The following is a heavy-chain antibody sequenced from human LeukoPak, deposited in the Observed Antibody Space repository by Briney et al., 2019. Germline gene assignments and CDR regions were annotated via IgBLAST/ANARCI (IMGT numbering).Heavy chain of an antibody. J-gene: IGHJ5*02. CDR3: ARGALIVGAPGVNWFDP. CDR1: GYTFTTYD. D-gene: IGHD1-26*01. CDR2: ISAYNGNT. V-gene: IGHV1-18*01. Sequence: ASVKVSCKASGYTFTTYDLSWVRQAPGQGLEWMGWISAYNGNTNYAQKLQGRVTMTTDTSTSTAYMELRSLRSDDTAVYYCARGALIVGAPGVNWFDPWGQGTLVTVSS.